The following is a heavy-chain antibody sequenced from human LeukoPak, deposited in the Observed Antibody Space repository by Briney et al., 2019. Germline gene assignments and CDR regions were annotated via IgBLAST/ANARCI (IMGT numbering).Heavy chain of an antibody. Sequence: SVKVSCKDSGGTFSSYAISWVRQAPGQGLEWMGGIIPIFGTANYAQKFQGRVTITADESTSTAYMELSSLRSEDTAVYYCARDREYCSGGSCYPDAFDIWGQGTMVTVSS. CDR1: GGTFSSYA. CDR2: IIPIFGTA. D-gene: IGHD2-15*01. V-gene: IGHV1-69*01. CDR3: ARDREYCSGGSCYPDAFDI. J-gene: IGHJ3*02.